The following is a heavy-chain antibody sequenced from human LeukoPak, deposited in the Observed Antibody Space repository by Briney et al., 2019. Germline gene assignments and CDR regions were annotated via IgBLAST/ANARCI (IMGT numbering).Heavy chain of an antibody. Sequence: GGSLRLSCAASGFTFSSYAMHWVRQAPGKGLEYVSAISSNGGSTYYANSVKGRFTISRDNSKNTLYLQMGSLRAEDMAVYCCARDLGPYYFDYWGQGTLVTVSS. V-gene: IGHV3-64*01. CDR1: GFTFSSYA. CDR3: ARDLGPYYFDY. J-gene: IGHJ4*02. CDR2: ISSNGGST.